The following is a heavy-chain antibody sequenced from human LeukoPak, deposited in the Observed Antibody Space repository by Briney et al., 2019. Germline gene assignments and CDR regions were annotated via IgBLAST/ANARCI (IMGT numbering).Heavy chain of an antibody. J-gene: IGHJ6*03. CDR2: IYYSGST. D-gene: IGHD1-26*01. CDR3: ARISGSYYYPSYYYYYYMDV. V-gene: IGHV4-59*01. Sequence: SSETLSLTCTVSGGSISNYYWSWIRQPPGKGLEWIGYIYYSGSTNYNPSLKSRVTISVDTSKNQFSLKLSSVTAADTAVYYCARISGSYYYPSYYYYYYMDVWGKGTTVTVSS. CDR1: GGSISNYY.